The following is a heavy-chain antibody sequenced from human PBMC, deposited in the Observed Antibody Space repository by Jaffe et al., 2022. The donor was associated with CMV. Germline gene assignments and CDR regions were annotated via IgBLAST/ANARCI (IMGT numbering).Heavy chain of an antibody. CDR3: ARDLRHQWLVRTGQGYYGMDV. Sequence: QVQLVESGGGVVQPGRSLRLSCAASGFTFSSYGMHWVRQAPGKGLEWVAVIWYDGSNKYYADSVKGRFTISRDNSKNTLYLQMNSLRAEDTAVYYCARDLRHQWLVRTGQGYYGMDVWGQGTTVTVSS. CDR2: IWYDGSNK. V-gene: IGHV3-33*01. CDR1: GFTFSSYG. J-gene: IGHJ6*02. D-gene: IGHD6-19*01.